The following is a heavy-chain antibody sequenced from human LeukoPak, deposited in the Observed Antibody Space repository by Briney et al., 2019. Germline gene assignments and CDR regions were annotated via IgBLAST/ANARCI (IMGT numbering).Heavy chain of an antibody. V-gene: IGHV3-23*01. D-gene: IGHD5-12*01. CDR3: AKDGRGYSGYGDFDY. Sequence: GGSLRLSCAASGFTFSSYGMHWVRQAPGKGLEWVSGISGNGGSTYYADPVKGRFTTSRDNSKTTLYLEMNSLRAEDSAVYYCAKDGRGYSGYGDFDYWGQGTLVTVSS. CDR2: ISGNGGST. CDR1: GFTFSSYG. J-gene: IGHJ4*02.